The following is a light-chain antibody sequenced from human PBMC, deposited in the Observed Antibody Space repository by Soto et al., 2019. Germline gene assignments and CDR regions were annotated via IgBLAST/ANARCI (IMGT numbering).Light chain of an antibody. CDR1: GSNIGAGSG. Sequence: QSVLTQPPSVSGAPGQRVTISCTGSGSNIGAGSGVHWYQHLPGKAPKLLIYGNINRPSGVPDRFSGSKSGTSASLAITGLQAEDEADYYCQSYDSSLSGWVFGGGTQLTVL. V-gene: IGLV1-40*01. CDR3: QSYDSSLSGWV. CDR2: GNI. J-gene: IGLJ3*02.